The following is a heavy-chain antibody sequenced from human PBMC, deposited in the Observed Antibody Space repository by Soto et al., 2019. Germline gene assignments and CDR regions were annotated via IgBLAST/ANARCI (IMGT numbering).Heavy chain of an antibody. V-gene: IGHV1-69*01. CDR1: GGTFSSYA. D-gene: IGHD6-13*01. CDR3: ARDPGLAPGLLAAAGKVWFDP. CDR2: XXXXXXXX. J-gene: IGHJ5*02. Sequence: XXGGTFSSYAISWVRQAPGQGXXXXGGXXXXXXXXXXXXXXXXXXXITADESTSTAYMELSSLRSEDTAVYYCARDPGLAPGLLAAAGKVWFDPWGQGTLVTVSS.